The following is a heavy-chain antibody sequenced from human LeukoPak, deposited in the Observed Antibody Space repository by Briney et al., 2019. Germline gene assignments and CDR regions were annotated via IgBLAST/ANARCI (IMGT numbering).Heavy chain of an antibody. CDR1: GFTFSSYS. CDR2: ISGSGGST. J-gene: IGHJ4*02. V-gene: IGHV3-23*01. CDR3: AKDRARGATAYYFDY. D-gene: IGHD5-12*01. Sequence: GGSLRLSCAASGFTFSSYSMNWVRQAPGKGLEWVSAISGSGGSTYYADSVKGRFTISRDNSKNTLYLQMNSLRAEDTAVYYCAKDRARGATAYYFDYWGQGTLVTVSS.